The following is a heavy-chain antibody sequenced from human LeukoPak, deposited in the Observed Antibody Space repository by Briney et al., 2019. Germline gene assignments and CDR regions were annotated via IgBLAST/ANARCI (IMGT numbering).Heavy chain of an antibody. J-gene: IGHJ4*02. D-gene: IGHD4-17*01. CDR1: GFTFSSYW. Sequence: PGGSLRLSCAASGFTFSSYWMHWVRQAPGKGLVWVSRINSDGSSTSYADSVKGRFTISRDNAKNTLYLQMNSLRAEDTALYYCAKDINGDYNLDYWGQGTLVTVSS. CDR3: AKDINGDYNLDY. CDR2: INSDGSST. V-gene: IGHV3-74*01.